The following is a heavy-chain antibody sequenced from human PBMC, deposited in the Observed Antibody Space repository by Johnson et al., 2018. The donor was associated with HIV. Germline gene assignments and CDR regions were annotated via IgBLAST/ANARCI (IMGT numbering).Heavy chain of an antibody. CDR1: GFIFGMFS. CDR2: IKQDGSEK. D-gene: IGHD5-24*01. J-gene: IGHJ3*01. CDR3: ARMAAHVSDF. V-gene: IGHV3-7*01. Sequence: EVQLVESGGGLVKPGGSLRLSCAASGFIFGMFSMRWVRQAPGRGLERVANIKQDGSEKYYVDSVKGRFNISRDNSKNTLFLHMSDLRPEDTAVYYCARMAAHVSDFWGQGTMVTVSS.